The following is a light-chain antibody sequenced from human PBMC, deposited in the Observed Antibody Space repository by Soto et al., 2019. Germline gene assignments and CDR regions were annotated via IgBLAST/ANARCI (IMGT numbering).Light chain of an antibody. Sequence: LSKSLGALSLSPGERATLSCRASESVSTRSLAWYQQKPGQAPRLLISGASSRAADIPDRFSGSGSGTDFTLTIYRLEPEDFAVYYCQQYDSSPRTFGQGAMVDI. CDR1: ESVSTRS. CDR2: GAS. V-gene: IGKV3-20*01. J-gene: IGKJ1*01. CDR3: QQYDSSPRT.